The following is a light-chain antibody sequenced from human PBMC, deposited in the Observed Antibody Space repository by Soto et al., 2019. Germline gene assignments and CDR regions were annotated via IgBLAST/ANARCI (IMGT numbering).Light chain of an antibody. CDR2: DAS. J-gene: IGKJ3*01. Sequence: DIRMTQSPSTLSASVGDRVTITCRASQSISSWFAWYQQKPGKAPKLLIYDASSLESGVPSRFSGSGSGTEVTLTISSLQPDDFATYYCQQYYSYQFTFGPGTKVDIK. CDR3: QQYYSYQFT. CDR1: QSISSW. V-gene: IGKV1-5*01.